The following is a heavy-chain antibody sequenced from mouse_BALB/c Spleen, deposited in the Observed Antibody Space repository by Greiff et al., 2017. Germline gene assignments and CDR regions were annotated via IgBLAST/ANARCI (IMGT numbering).Heavy chain of an antibody. CDR3: ARVYDYAMDY. CDR2: IYYSGTI. CDR1: GISITTGNYR. D-gene: IGHD1-1*01. J-gene: IGHJ4*01. V-gene: IGHV3-5*02. Sequence: EVKLQESGPGLVKPSQTVSLTCTVTGISITTGNYRWSWIRQFPGNKLEWIGYIYYSGTITYNPSLTSRTTITRDTSKNQFFLEMNSLTAEDTATYYCARVYDYAMDYWGQGTSVTVSS.